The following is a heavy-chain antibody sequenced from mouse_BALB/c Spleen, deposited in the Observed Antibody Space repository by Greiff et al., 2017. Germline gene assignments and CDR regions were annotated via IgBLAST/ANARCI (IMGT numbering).Heavy chain of an antibody. CDR2: ISYDGSN. D-gene: IGHD1-1*01. Sequence: EVQLVESGPGLVKPSQSLSLTCSVTGYSITSGYYWNWIRQFPGNKLEWMGYISYDGSNNYNPSLKNRISITRDTSKNQFFLKLNSVTTEDTATYYCARGLYYGSSWYFDVWGAGTTVTVSS. J-gene: IGHJ1*01. CDR1: GYSITSGYY. V-gene: IGHV3-6*02. CDR3: ARGLYYGSSWYFDV.